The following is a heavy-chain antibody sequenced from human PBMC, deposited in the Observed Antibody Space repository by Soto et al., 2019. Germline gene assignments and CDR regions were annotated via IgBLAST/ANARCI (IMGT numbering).Heavy chain of an antibody. CDR2: ISYDGSNK. Sequence: GGSLRLSCAASGFTFSSYGMHWVRQAPGKGLEWVAVISYDGSNKYYADSVKGRFTISRDNSKNTLYLQMNSLRAEDTAVYYCAKDQRNCTNGVCYGWFDPWGQGTLVTVSS. J-gene: IGHJ5*02. D-gene: IGHD2-8*01. CDR1: GFTFSSYG. V-gene: IGHV3-30*18. CDR3: AKDQRNCTNGVCYGWFDP.